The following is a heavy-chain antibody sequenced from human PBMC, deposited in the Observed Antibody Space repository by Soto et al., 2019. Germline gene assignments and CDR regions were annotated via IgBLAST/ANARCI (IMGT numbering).Heavy chain of an antibody. D-gene: IGHD1-1*01. Sequence: ASVKVSCKASGYTFTSYDINWVRQATGQGLEWMGWMNPNSGNTGYAQKFQGRVTITADKSTSTAYMELSSLRSEDTAVYYCARLEQGYFDYWGQGTLVTVSS. CDR2: MNPNSGNT. CDR3: ARLEQGYFDY. V-gene: IGHV1-8*01. CDR1: GYTFTSYD. J-gene: IGHJ4*02.